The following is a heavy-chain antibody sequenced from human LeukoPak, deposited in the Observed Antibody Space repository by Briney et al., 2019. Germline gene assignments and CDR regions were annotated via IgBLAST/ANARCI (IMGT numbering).Heavy chain of an antibody. CDR2: IKQDGSEK. CDR1: GFTFSSYW. D-gene: IGHD2-15*01. J-gene: IGHJ6*02. V-gene: IGHV3-7*01. CDR3: ARLDAGRYYFYGMDV. Sequence: GGSLRLSCAASGFTFSSYWMSWVCQAPGKGLEWVANIKQDGSEKYSVDSVKGRFTISRDNAKNSLSLQMNSLRAEDTAVYYCARLDAGRYYFYGMDVWGQGTTVTVSS.